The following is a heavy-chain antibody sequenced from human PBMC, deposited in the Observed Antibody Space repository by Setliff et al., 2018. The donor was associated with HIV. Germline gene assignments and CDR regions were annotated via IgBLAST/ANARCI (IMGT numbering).Heavy chain of an antibody. J-gene: IGHJ4*02. V-gene: IGHV4-61*02. CDR1: GGSISSGSYY. CDR3: ARVACGGHSSRWYYFDY. Sequence: PSETLSLTCTVSGGSISSGSYYWSWIRQPAGKGLEWIGRIYTSGSTKYNPSLKSRVTISVDTSKNQFSLKVSSVTAADTAVYYCARVACGGHSSRWYYFDYWGQGTLVTVSS. CDR2: IYTSGST. D-gene: IGHD6-13*01.